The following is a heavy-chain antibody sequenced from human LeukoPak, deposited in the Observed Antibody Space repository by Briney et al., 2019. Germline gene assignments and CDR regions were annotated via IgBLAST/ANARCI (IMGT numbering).Heavy chain of an antibody. CDR2: ISSSSSYI. D-gene: IGHD2-21*02. CDR1: GFTFSSYG. V-gene: IGHV3-21*01. J-gene: IGHJ4*02. Sequence: GGSLRLSCAASGFTFSSYGIHWVRQAPGKGLEWVSSISSSSSYIYYADSVKGRFTISRDNAKNSLYLQMNSLRAEDTTVYYCARGPVVVTAYDYWGQGTLVTVSS. CDR3: ARGPVVVTAYDY.